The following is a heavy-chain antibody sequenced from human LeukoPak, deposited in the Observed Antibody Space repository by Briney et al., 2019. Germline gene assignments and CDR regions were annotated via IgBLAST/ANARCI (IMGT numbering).Heavy chain of an antibody. CDR2: IYYSGST. Sequence: PSETLSLTCTVSGGSISSSSYYWGWIRQPPGNGLEWIGSIYYSGSTYYNPSLKSRVTISVDTSKNQFSLKLSSVTAADTAVYYCASGGNVRYYYYYMDVWGKGTTVTVSS. J-gene: IGHJ6*03. V-gene: IGHV4-39*01. D-gene: IGHD4-23*01. CDR1: GGSISSSSYY. CDR3: ASGGNVRYYYYYMDV.